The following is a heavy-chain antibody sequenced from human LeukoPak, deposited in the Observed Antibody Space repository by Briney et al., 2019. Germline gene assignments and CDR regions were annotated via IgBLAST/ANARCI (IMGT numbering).Heavy chain of an antibody. D-gene: IGHD5-18*01. CDR2: IYRDDDK. V-gene: IGHV2-5*02. CDR3: AHSGYSYAPFDY. CDR1: GFSLSTTGVG. J-gene: IGHJ4*02. Sequence: ESGPTLVKPTQTLTLTCTFSGFSLSTTGVGVGWIRQPPGKALEWLALIYRDDDKRYSPSLKSRLTITKDTSKNQVVLIMTNMDPVDTATYYCAHSGYSYAPFDYWGQGTLVTVSS.